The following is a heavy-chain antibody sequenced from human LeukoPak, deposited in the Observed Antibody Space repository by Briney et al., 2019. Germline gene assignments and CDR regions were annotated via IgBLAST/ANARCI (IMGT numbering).Heavy chain of an antibody. Sequence: TGGSLRLSCATSAFTFSSYWMHWVRQAPGKGLVWVSRINSDGSSRSYADYVKGRFTISRDDAKNTLYLQMSSLSVGDTAIYYCTRGSPGYSSSWLDFWGQGILVTVSS. D-gene: IGHD6-13*01. CDR3: TRGSPGYSSSWLDF. CDR1: AFTFSSYW. V-gene: IGHV3-74*01. CDR2: INSDGSSR. J-gene: IGHJ4*02.